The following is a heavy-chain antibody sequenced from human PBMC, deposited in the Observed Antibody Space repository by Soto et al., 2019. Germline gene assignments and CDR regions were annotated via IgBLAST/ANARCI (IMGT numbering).Heavy chain of an antibody. CDR3: TTEGLVVVVAATRDAFDI. CDR1: GFTFSSAW. J-gene: IGHJ3*02. CDR2: IKSKTDGGTT. D-gene: IGHD2-15*01. V-gene: IGHV3-15*01. Sequence: GGSLRLSCAASGFTFSSAWMSWVRQAPGKGLEWVGRIKSKTDGGTTDYAAPVKGRFTISRDDSKNTLYLQMNSLKTEDTAVYYCTTEGLVVVVAATRDAFDIWGQGTMVTVSS.